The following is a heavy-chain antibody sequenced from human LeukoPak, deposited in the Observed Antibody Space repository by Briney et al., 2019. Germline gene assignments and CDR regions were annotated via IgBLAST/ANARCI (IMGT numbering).Heavy chain of an antibody. CDR2: ISSSSSTI. Sequence: GGSLRLSCAASGFTFSSYSMNWVRQAPGKGLEWVSYISSSSSTIYYADSVKGRFTFSRDNAKNSLYLQMNSLRAEDTAVYYCARGPPDIVVVVAATLDYWGQGTLVTVSS. V-gene: IGHV3-48*04. D-gene: IGHD2-15*01. CDR3: ARGPPDIVVVVAATLDY. CDR1: GFTFSSYS. J-gene: IGHJ4*02.